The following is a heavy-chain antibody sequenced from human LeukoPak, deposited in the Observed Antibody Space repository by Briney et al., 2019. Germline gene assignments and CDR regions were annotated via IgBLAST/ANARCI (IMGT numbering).Heavy chain of an antibody. D-gene: IGHD3-22*01. CDR2: IIPILGIA. CDR1: GGTFSSYA. J-gene: IGHJ4*02. Sequence: SVKVSCKASGGTFSSYAISWVRQAPGQGLEWMGRIIPILGIANYAQKFQGRVTITADKSTSTAYMELSSLRSEDTAVYYCARDRGYYDSSGYSGGFDYWGQGTLVTVSS. V-gene: IGHV1-69*04. CDR3: ARDRGYYDSSGYSGGFDY.